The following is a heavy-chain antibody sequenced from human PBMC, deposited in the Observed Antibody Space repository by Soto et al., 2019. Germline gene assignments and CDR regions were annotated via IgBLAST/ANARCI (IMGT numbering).Heavy chain of an antibody. CDR3: AREVNSSPARGPNWFDP. CDR2: TYHSGTT. Sequence: QVQLQESGPGLVQPSGTLSLTCAVSGDSINNSHWWSWVRQTPGKGLEWIGETYHSGTTNYNPSLKTRVTIQIDKSKNQFSLKMNSVTAADTAVDYCAREVNSSPARGPNWFDPWGQGTLVTVSS. J-gene: IGHJ5*02. CDR1: GDSINNSHW. D-gene: IGHD6-13*01. V-gene: IGHV4-4*02.